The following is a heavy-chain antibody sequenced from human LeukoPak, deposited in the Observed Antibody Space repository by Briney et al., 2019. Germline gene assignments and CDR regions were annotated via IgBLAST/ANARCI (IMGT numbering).Heavy chain of an antibody. CDR3: ARAVNDFWSGSSYYFDY. CDR2: MYYLGTT. J-gene: IGHJ4*02. CDR1: GGSISSGGYY. V-gene: IGHV4-31*03. D-gene: IGHD3-3*01. Sequence: PSETLSLTCTVSGGSISSGGYYWSWIRQHPGKGLEWIGYMYYLGTTYYNPSLKSRVTISVDTSKNQFSLELSSVTGADTGVYYCARAVNDFWSGSSYYFDYWGQGTLVTVSS.